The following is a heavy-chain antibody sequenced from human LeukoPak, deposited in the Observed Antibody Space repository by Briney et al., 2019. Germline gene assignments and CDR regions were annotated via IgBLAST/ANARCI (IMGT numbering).Heavy chain of an antibody. CDR2: IYYSGST. Sequence: SETLSLTCTVSGGSISSYYWSWIRQPPGKGLEWIGYIYYSGSTNYNPSLKSRVTISVDTSKNQFSLKLSSVTAADTAVYYCARGAYSSGRNDYWGQGTLVTVSS. CDR1: GGSISSYY. D-gene: IGHD6-19*01. V-gene: IGHV4-59*12. CDR3: ARGAYSSGRNDY. J-gene: IGHJ4*02.